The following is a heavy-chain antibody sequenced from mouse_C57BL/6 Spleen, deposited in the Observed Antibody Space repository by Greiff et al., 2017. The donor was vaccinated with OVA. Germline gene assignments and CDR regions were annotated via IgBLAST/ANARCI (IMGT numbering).Heavy chain of an antibody. J-gene: IGHJ1*03. CDR2: IYPRSGNT. V-gene: IGHV1-81*01. D-gene: IGHD1-1*01. CDR3: ARGDYYGSSYGYFDV. CDR1: GYTFTSYG. Sequence: QVHVKQSGAELARPGASVKLSCKASGYTFTSYGISWVKQRTGQGLEWIGEIYPRSGNTYYNEKFKGKATLTADKSSSTAYMELRSLTSEDSAVYFCARGDYYGSSYGYFDVWGTGTTVTVSS.